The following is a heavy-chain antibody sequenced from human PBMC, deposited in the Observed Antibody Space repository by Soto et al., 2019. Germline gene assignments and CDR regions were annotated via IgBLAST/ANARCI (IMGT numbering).Heavy chain of an antibody. D-gene: IGHD1-1*01. CDR1: VGSFSGYY. V-gene: IGHV4-34*01. Sequence: QVQLQQWGAGLLKPSETLSLTCAVYVGSFSGYYWTWIRQPPGKGLEWIGEINHSGSTNYNPSLTSRVTISVDTYKNQFSLKLTSVTAADTAVYYWARGQVATGRPHPNYFDYWGQGTLVTVSS. CDR2: INHSGST. CDR3: ARGQVATGRPHPNYFDY. J-gene: IGHJ4*02.